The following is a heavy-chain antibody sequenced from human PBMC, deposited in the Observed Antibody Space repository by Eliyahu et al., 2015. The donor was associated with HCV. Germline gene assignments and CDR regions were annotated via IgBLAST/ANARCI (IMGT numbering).Heavy chain of an antibody. Sequence: QVQLVQSGAEVKKPGASVKVSCKSSGYSFSSYGIXWVRHAPGQXLEWMGWISAYNGATTYAQNLQGRVTLTTXTSASTAYMELRSLTFDDTAMYYCARDHRAAEPDRDAFNIWGQGTMVTVSS. CDR1: GYSFSSYG. CDR3: ARDHRAAEPDRDAFNI. V-gene: IGHV1-18*01. CDR2: ISAYNGAT. D-gene: IGHD1-14*01. J-gene: IGHJ3*02.